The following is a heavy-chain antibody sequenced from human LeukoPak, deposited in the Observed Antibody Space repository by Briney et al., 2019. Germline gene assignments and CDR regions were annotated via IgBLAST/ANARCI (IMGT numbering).Heavy chain of an antibody. J-gene: IGHJ4*02. V-gene: IGHV1-2*02. D-gene: IGHD4-17*01. CDR1: GYTFTGHY. CDR2: INPNSGGT. CDR3: ARAPDYGDPSRYQRESSLDY. Sequence: ASVKVSCKASGYTFTGHYMHWVRQAPGQGLEWMGWINPNSGGTNYAQKFHGRVTMTRDTSISTAYMELSRLRSDDTAVYYCARAPDYGDPSRYQRESSLDYWGQGTLVTVSS.